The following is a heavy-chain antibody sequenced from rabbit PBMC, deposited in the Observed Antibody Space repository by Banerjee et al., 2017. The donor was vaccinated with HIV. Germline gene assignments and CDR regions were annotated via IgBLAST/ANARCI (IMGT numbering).Heavy chain of an antibody. CDR1: GFSFSS. CDR3: ARDLYLGDGGDGHAFDP. V-gene: IGHV1S40*01. D-gene: IGHD7-1*01. Sequence: QSLEESGGDLVKPGASLTLTCTASGFSFSSMCWVRQAPGKGLEWIACIYAGSRGGAYYANWARGRFTISKTSSTTVTLQMTSLTAADTATYFCARDLYLGDGGDGHAFDPWGPGTLVTVS. J-gene: IGHJ2*01. CDR2: IYAGSRGGA.